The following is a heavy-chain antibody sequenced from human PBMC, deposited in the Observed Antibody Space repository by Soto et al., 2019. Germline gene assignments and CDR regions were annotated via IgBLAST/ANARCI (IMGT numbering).Heavy chain of an antibody. CDR2: VSSTSSHI. D-gene: IGHD3-10*01. CDR1: GFTFSGHT. CDR3: ARCMGYDGSGYAFFDS. Sequence: EVQLVESGGGLVKPGGSLRLSCAASGFTFSGHTINWVRQAPGKGLEWVSSVSSTSSHIYYADSVKSRFTVSRDNAEKSLYLQMNSLRAEDTAIYYCARCMGYDGSGYAFFDSWGQGTLVTVSS. J-gene: IGHJ4*02. V-gene: IGHV3-21*01.